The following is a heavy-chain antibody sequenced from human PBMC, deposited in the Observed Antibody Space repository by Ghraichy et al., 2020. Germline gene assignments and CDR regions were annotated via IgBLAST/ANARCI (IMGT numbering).Heavy chain of an antibody. Sequence: SETLSLTCTVSGGSFSSSSYYWGWIRQPPGKGLEWIGSIYYSGSTYYNPSLKSRVTISVDTSKNQFSLKLSSVTAADTAVYYCARPNKLYGDYYFDYWGQGTLVTVSS. CDR3: ARPNKLYGDYYFDY. CDR2: IYYSGST. D-gene: IGHD4-17*01. J-gene: IGHJ4*02. V-gene: IGHV4-39*01. CDR1: GGSFSSSSYY.